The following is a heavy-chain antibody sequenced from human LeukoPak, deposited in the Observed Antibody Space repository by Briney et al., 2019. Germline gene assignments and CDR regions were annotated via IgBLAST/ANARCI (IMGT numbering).Heavy chain of an antibody. D-gene: IGHD4-17*01. V-gene: IGHV3-48*02. J-gene: IGHJ3*02. CDR1: GFTFSTYS. Sequence: GGSLRLSCAASGFTFSTYSLNWVRQAPGKGLEWVSYISTTSSTIYYVDSVKGRFTISRDNAKNSLYLQMHSLRDEDTAVYYCARDPNGDNDAFDIWGQGTMVTVSS. CDR3: ARDPNGDNDAFDI. CDR2: ISTTSSTI.